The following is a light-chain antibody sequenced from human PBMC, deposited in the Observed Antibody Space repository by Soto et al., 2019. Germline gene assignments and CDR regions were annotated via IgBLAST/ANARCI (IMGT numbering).Light chain of an antibody. J-gene: IGKJ1*01. V-gene: IGKV3-15*01. CDR1: QSIDKR. CDR3: QQYGDRPRT. CDR2: AAS. Sequence: EIVLTQSPATLSVSAGDRATLSCRASQSIDKRISCYHQRAGEAPRLLNFAASIRVPTTPGRFSGSVSGTEFTLTISSLASEDIAVYFCQQYGDRPRTFGQGTKVDIK.